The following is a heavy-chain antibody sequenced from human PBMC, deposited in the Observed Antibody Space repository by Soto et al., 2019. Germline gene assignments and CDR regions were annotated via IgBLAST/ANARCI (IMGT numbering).Heavy chain of an antibody. CDR2: ISAYNGNT. CDR1: GYTFTSYG. Sequence: ASVKVSCKASGYTFTSYGISWVRQAPGQGLEWMGWISAYNGNTNYAQKLQGRVTMTTDTSTSTAYMELWSLRSDDTAVYYCARVGDYDFWSGFRQRGAFDIWGLGTMVTVS. J-gene: IGHJ3*02. D-gene: IGHD3-3*01. CDR3: ARVGDYDFWSGFRQRGAFDI. V-gene: IGHV1-18*01.